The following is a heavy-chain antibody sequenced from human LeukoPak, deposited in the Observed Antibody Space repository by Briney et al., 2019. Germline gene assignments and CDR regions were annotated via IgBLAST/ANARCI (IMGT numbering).Heavy chain of an antibody. D-gene: IGHD2-2*01. CDR2: IRYDGSNR. J-gene: IGHJ4*02. CDR1: GFTFSSYG. Sequence: SGGSLRLSCAASGFTFSSYGMHWVRQAPGKGLEWVAFIRYDGSNRYYADSVKGRFTISRDNSKNTLYLQMNSLRAEDTAVYYCAKDGFGLVVPADWGQGTLVTVSS. V-gene: IGHV3-30*02. CDR3: AKDGFGLVVPAD.